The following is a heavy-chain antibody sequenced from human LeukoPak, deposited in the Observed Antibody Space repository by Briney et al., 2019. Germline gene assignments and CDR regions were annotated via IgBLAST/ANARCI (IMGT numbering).Heavy chain of an antibody. V-gene: IGHV4-30-4*08. Sequence: SETLSLTCTVSGDSISSGDYYWSWIRQPPGKGLEWIGYIYYSGSTYYNPSLKSRVSMSVDTSKTQFSLNLNSLTAADTAVYYCARDFWSGSTYSMDVWGKGTTVTVSS. D-gene: IGHD3-3*01. CDR1: GDSISSGDYY. CDR2: IYYSGST. J-gene: IGHJ6*04. CDR3: ARDFWSGSTYSMDV.